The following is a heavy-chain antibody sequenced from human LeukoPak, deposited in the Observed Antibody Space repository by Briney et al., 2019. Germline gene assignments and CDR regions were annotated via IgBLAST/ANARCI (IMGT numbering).Heavy chain of an antibody. CDR2: IRSDESDK. D-gene: IGHD6-13*01. J-gene: IGHJ4*02. Sequence: GGSLRLSCTTSGFTFSNSGMHWIRQAPDKGLEWVAFIRSDESDKYYAESVKGRFSISRDNSKNTLYLQLNNLRAEDTVVYYCARASIAAASYYFDYWGQGTLVTVSS. CDR1: GFTFSNSG. V-gene: IGHV3-30*02. CDR3: ARASIAAASYYFDY.